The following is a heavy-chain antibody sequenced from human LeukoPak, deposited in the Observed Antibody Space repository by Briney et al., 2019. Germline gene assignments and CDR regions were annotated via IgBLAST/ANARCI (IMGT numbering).Heavy chain of an antibody. CDR1: GGSIGSYY. Sequence: SETLSLTCTGSGGSIGSYYWSWLRQPPGKGREGIGYIYYSGSTYYNPSLKSRVTISVDTSKNQFSLKLSSVTAADTAVYYCARHAIVVVTAIGSFDYWGQGTLVTVSS. J-gene: IGHJ4*02. CDR2: IYYSGST. CDR3: ARHAIVVVTAIGSFDY. D-gene: IGHD2-21*02. V-gene: IGHV4-59*04.